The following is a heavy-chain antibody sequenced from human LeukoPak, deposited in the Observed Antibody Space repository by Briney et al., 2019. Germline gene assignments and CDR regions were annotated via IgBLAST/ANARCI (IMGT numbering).Heavy chain of an antibody. Sequence: GGSLRLSCAASGFTFSSYAMSWVRQAPGKGLEWVSAIGGSGGSTYYADSVKGRFTISRDNSKNTLYLQMNSLRAEDTAVYYCAKEDQWLVGGLGMDVWGQGTTVTVSS. CDR2: IGGSGGST. D-gene: IGHD6-19*01. CDR1: GFTFSSYA. J-gene: IGHJ6*02. V-gene: IGHV3-23*01. CDR3: AKEDQWLVGGLGMDV.